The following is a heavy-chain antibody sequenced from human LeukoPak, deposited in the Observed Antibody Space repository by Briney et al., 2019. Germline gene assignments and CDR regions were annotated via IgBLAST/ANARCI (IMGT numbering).Heavy chain of an antibody. J-gene: IGHJ4*02. CDR1: GFTVSNNY. V-gene: IGHV3-66*02. D-gene: IGHD3-16*01. CDR3: AGRRVLDASFDY. Sequence: GGSLRLSCAASGFTVSNNYMSWVRQAPGKGLEWVSVIYSGDDTYYVESVKGRFTISRDNSKNTLFLQMNRLRAEDTAVYYCAGRRVLDASFDYWGQGTLVTVSS. CDR2: IYSGDDT.